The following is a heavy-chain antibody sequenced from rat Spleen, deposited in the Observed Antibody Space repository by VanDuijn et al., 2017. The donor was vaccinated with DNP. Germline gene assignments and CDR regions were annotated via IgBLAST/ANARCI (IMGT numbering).Heavy chain of an antibody. J-gene: IGHJ2*01. CDR3: ARWYNFFDY. D-gene: IGHD1-5*01. CDR1: GHSITSNY. V-gene: IGHV3-1*01. Sequence: EVQLQESGPGLVKPSQSLSLTCSVTGHSITSNYWGWIRKFPGNKMEWIGHISYSGSTSYNPSLKSRISITRDTSKNQFFLQLNSVTTEDTATYYCARWYNFFDYWGQGVMVTVSS. CDR2: ISYSGST.